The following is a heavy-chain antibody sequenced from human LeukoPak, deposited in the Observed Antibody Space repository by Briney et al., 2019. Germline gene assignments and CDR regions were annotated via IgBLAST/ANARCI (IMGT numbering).Heavy chain of an antibody. V-gene: IGHV1-8*03. J-gene: IGHJ5*02. CDR1: GYTFTSYD. CDR2: MNPNSGNT. Sequence: GASVKVSCKASGYTFTSYDINWVRQATGQGLEWMGWMNPNSGNTGYAQKFQGRVTITRNTSISTAYMELSSLRSEDTAVYYCARDPVPQYSSSWYPWFDPWGQGTLVTVSS. D-gene: IGHD6-13*01. CDR3: ARDPVPQYSSSWYPWFDP.